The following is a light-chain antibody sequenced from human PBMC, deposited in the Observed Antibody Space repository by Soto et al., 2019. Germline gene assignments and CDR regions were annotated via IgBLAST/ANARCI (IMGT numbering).Light chain of an antibody. CDR2: GSN. V-gene: IGLV1-47*02. CDR1: SSNIGSNY. J-gene: IGLJ3*02. Sequence: QSVLTQPPSASGTPGQRVTISCSGSSSNIGSNYVYWYQQLSGTAPKLLMYGSNQRPSGVSDRFSGSKSGTSASLAISGLRSEDEADYYCAAWDDSLSGLVFGGGTQLTVL. CDR3: AAWDDSLSGLV.